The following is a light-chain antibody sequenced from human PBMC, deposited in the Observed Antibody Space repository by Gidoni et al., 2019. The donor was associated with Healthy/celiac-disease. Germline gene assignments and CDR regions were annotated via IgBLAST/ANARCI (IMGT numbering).Light chain of an antibody. CDR1: SSNIGSNT. CDR2: SNN. CDR3: AAWDDSLNGLHV. V-gene: IGLV1-44*01. Sequence: QSVLTQPPSASGTPGQRVTISCSGSSSNIGSNTVTWYQQLPGTAPKLLIYSNNQRPSGVPARFSGSKSGTSASLAISGLQSEDEADYYCAAWDDSLNGLHVFGTGTKVTVL. J-gene: IGLJ1*01.